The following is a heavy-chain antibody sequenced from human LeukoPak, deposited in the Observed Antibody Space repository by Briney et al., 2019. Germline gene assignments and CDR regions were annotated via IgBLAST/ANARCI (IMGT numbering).Heavy chain of an antibody. CDR2: ISWNGGGM. CDR3: AKDITGGRSSPYFDS. J-gene: IGHJ4*02. Sequence: GGSLRLSCAASGFTFDAYAMHWDRPAPGKGLEWVSGISWNGGGMGYAVSVKGRFTISRDNAKNSLYLQMNSLRDEDTALYYCAKDITGGRSSPYFDSWGQGTLVTVSS. D-gene: IGHD6-6*01. CDR1: GFTFDAYA. V-gene: IGHV3-9*01.